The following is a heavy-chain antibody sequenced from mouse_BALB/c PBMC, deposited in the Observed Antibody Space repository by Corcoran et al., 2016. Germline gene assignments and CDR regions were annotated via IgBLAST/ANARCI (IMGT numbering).Heavy chain of an antibody. CDR3: ASYGNPAGFAY. V-gene: IGHV1-26*01. CDR2: ITPYNGGT. J-gene: IGHJ3*01. D-gene: IGHD2-1*01. CDR1: GYSFTGYT. Sequence: EVQLQQSGPELVKPGASMKISCKASGYSFTGYTMNWVKQSHGKTLEWIGLITPYNGGTSYNQKFKGKATLTVDKSSSTAYMELRRLTSEDSAVYYGASYGNPAGFAYWGQGTLVTVSA.